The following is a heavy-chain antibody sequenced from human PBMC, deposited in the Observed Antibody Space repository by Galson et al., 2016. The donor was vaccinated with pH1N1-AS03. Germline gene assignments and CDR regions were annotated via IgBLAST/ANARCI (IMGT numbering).Heavy chain of an antibody. CDR1: GFTFNTYW. CDR2: INQDGSGK. D-gene: IGHD1-1*01. CDR3: VRANTGRHSEFGQ. J-gene: IGHJ4*02. V-gene: IGHV3-7*01. Sequence: SLRLSCAASGFTFNTYWMSWVRQAPGEGLEWVANINQDGSGKSYMDSVKGRFTISRDNAKNSLYLQLNSLRAEDTGVYYCVRANTGRHSEFGQWGQGTLVTVSS.